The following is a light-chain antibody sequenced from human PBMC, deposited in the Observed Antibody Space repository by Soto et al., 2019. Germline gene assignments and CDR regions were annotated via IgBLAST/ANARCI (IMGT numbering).Light chain of an antibody. J-gene: IGKJ3*01. CDR2: AAS. CDR3: QQSYSTPFT. CDR1: QSISTY. Sequence: DIQMTQSPSSLSASVGDRVTITCRASQSISTYLSWYQQKAGKAPKVMIHAASSLQSGVSSRFSGSGAGTEFTLTISSLQPEDFGTYYCQQSYSTPFTFAPGTKVDI. V-gene: IGKV1-39*01.